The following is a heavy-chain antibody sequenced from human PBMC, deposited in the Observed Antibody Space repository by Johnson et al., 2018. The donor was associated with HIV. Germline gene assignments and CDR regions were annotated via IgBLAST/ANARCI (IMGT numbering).Heavy chain of an antibody. D-gene: IGHD3-22*01. CDR1: GFTFDDYD. Sequence: VQLVESGGGVVRPGGSLRLSCAASGFTFDDYDMSWVRQVPGKGLEWVCGINWNGGSTAYADSVKGRFTISRDNAKKSLYIQMNSLRAEDTALYYCAIDVRVYDSSGDRLGDAFDILGQGTMVTVSS. CDR3: AIDVRVYDSSGDRLGDAFDI. J-gene: IGHJ3*02. CDR2: INWNGGST. V-gene: IGHV3-20*04.